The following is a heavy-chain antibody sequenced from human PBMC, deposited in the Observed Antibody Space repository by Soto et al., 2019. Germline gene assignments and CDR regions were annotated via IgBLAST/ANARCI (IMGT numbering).Heavy chain of an antibody. CDR1: GVTISSWY. D-gene: IGHD1-26*01. J-gene: IGHJ4*02. CDR2: SYYSVST. Sequence: QVQLQESAPGLVKPSETLSPTCTVSGVTISSWYWSWIRQPPGKGLEWIGYSYYSVSTNCNPSFKSRVTISVDTSKNQFSLKLSSVTAADTAVYYCARRYGSASDYWGQGTLVTVSS. V-gene: IGHV4-59*08. CDR3: ARRYGSASDY.